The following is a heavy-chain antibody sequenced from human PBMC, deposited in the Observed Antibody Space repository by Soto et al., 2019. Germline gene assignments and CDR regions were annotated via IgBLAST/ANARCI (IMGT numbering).Heavy chain of an antibody. J-gene: IGHJ4*02. CDR1: GYTFNTYF. CDR3: ARYTGNSFDY. V-gene: IGHV1-18*01. CDR2: ISPHNGNT. D-gene: IGHD2-2*02. Sequence: HVQLVQSGGELKKPGASVKVSCNTSGYTFNTYFITWVRQATGQGLEWMGWISPHNGNTNYAEKFQGRVTMTADTITKTAYMELRNLRIDDTAVYYCARYTGNSFDYWGQGTPVTVSS.